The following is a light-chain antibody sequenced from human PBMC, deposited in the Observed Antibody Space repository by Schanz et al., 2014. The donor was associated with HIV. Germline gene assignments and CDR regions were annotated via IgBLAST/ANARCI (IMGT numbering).Light chain of an antibody. CDR1: SSNIGAGFN. Sequence: QSVLTQPPSVSGAPGQRVTISCTGTSSNIGAGFNVNWYQQRPGTAPRVAIYRYSQRPSGVPDRFSGSKTGTSATLAITGLQSEDEGDYYCAAWDDSLNAWVFGGGTKLTVL. J-gene: IGLJ3*02. CDR2: RYS. V-gene: IGLV1-40*01. CDR3: AAWDDSLNAWV.